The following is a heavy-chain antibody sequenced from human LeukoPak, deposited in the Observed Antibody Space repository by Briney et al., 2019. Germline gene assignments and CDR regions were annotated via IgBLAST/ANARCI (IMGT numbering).Heavy chain of an antibody. D-gene: IGHD6-19*01. CDR1: GYTFTTHY. V-gene: IGHV1-46*01. Sequence: ASVKVSCKASGYTFTTHYMHWVRQAPGQGLEWMGIINPSGGTTNYAQKSQGRVTMTRDTSTTTLYMELSSLRSEDTAVYYCARGRPGSGWSFDYWGQGTLVTVSS. CDR3: ARGRPGSGWSFDY. J-gene: IGHJ4*02. CDR2: INPSGGTT.